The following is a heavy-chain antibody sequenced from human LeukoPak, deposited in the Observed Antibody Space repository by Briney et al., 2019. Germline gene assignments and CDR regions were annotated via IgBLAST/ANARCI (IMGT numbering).Heavy chain of an antibody. CDR3: ARAGDCSGGSCYSDDAFDI. J-gene: IGHJ3*02. Sequence: GASVKLCCNASAGTFSSYAISRVRLGPGQGLEWKGGFIPIFGPANYAQKFQGRVTITADESTSTAYMELSSLRSEDTAVYYCARAGDCSGGSCYSDDAFDIWGQGTMVTVSA. CDR1: AGTFSSYA. CDR2: FIPIFGPA. D-gene: IGHD2-15*01. V-gene: IGHV1-69*01.